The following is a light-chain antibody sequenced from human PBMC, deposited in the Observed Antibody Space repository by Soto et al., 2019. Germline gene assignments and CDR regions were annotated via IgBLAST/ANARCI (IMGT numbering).Light chain of an antibody. V-gene: IGKV1-27*01. Sequence: DIHMTQSPSSLSASVGDTVTLTCRASQGFTNYLAWYQQKPGKAPKLLIYAASTLQSGVPPRLSGSGSGTHFTLTISSLQPEDAATYYCQKYNTAPYTFGQGTRLEIK. CDR2: AAS. CDR1: QGFTNY. J-gene: IGKJ5*01. CDR3: QKYNTAPYT.